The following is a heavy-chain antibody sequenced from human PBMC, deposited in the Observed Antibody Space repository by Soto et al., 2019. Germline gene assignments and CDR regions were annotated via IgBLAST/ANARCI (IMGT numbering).Heavy chain of an antibody. V-gene: IGHV3-30-3*01. Sequence: PGGSLRLSCAASGFTFSSYAMHWVRQAPGKGLEWVAVISYDGSNKYYADSVKGRFTISRDNSKNTLYLQMNSLRAEDTAVYYCQSPSTTTRYPGNPEGAFDIWGQGTMVTVS. J-gene: IGHJ3*02. D-gene: IGHD1-1*01. CDR1: GFTFSSYA. CDR2: ISYDGSNK. CDR3: QSPSTTTRYPGNPEGAFDI.